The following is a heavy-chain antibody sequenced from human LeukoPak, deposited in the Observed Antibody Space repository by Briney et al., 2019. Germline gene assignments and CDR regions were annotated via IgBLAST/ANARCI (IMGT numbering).Heavy chain of an antibody. CDR2: IYYTGNT. J-gene: IGHJ4*02. Sequence: PSQTLSLTCAVSGGSISSGGYSWSWIRQHPVKGLEWLGYIYYTGNTASNPSLQSRLTISRDTSENQFSLSLTSVTAADTAVYYCAGGPAYLDSVPNSWGQGTLVTVSS. CDR3: AGGPAYLDSVPNS. CDR1: GGSISSGGYS. D-gene: IGHD3-22*01. V-gene: IGHV4-31*11.